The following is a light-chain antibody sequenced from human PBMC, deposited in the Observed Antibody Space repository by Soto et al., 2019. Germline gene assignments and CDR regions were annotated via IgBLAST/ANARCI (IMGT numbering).Light chain of an antibody. CDR3: QQCGSSST. Sequence: EIGLTQSRATLSWSPGEIAALSCRASQSVSSYLAWYQQKPGQAPRLLIYGAFMRATGIPDRFSGSGSGTDFTLTISRLEPEDFAVYYCQQCGSSSTFGQGTRLEIK. CDR2: GAF. CDR1: QSVSSY. J-gene: IGKJ5*01. V-gene: IGKV3-11*01.